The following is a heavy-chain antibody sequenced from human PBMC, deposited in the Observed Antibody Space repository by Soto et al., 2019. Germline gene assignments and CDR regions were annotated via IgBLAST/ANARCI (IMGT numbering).Heavy chain of an antibody. CDR2: INGGGGTT. V-gene: IGHV3-23*01. Sequence: GGTLRLSCTASGFTFSSYAMSWVRQAPGKGLEWVSSINGGGGTTNYADSVKGRFTISRDNSKNTMYLQMNSLRAEDTALYFFEKTICTAIYSVYWGHAPLV. CDR1: GFTFSSYA. J-gene: IGHJ4*01. CDR3: EKTICTAIYSVY. D-gene: IGHD2-15*01.